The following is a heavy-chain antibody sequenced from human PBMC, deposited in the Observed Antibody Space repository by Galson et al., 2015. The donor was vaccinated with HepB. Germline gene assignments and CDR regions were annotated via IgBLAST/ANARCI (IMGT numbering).Heavy chain of an antibody. D-gene: IGHD3-9*01. J-gene: IGHJ2*01. CDR1: GGSINGYY. V-gene: IGHV4-59*08. CDR3: ARHASSDWYGFTYRYFDL. CDR2: IYYNGYTT. Sequence: ETLSLTCTVSGGSINGYYWSWVRQPPGKGLEWIGYIYYNGYTTNYNPSLKRRVTFSVDSSKNQFSLKLRSVTAADTAMYYCARHASSDWYGFTYRYFDLWGRGTLVSVSS.